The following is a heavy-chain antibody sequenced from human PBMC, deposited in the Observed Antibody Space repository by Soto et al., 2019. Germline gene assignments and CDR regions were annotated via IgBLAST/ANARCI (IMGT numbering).Heavy chain of an antibody. D-gene: IGHD5-12*01. CDR1: GFTFSSYA. J-gene: IGHJ4*02. Sequence: EVQLLESGGGLVQPGGSLRLSCAASGFTFSSYAMSWVRQAPGKGLEWVSAISGSGGSTYYADSVKGRFTISRDNSKNTLYLQMNSLRAEDTAVYYCAKDILAWGDGYNYFGSYFDYWGQGTLVTVSS. CDR3: AKDILAWGDGYNYFGSYFDY. CDR2: ISGSGGST. V-gene: IGHV3-23*01.